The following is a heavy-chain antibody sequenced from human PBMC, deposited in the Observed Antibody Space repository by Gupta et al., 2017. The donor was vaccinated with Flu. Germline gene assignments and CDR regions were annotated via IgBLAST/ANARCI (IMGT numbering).Heavy chain of an antibody. D-gene: IGHD2-2*02. CDR2: INPHSGST. J-gene: IGHJ5*02. CDR3: AREKFCSTASCYRWFEP. CDR1: GYTFIGYY. Sequence: QVHLVQSGAEVKKPGASVKVSCRTSGYTFIGYYIHWVRQAPGQGLEWVGRINPHSGSTNDVQKFQGRVTMTTDTSINTASLELSRLTSDDTAVYYCAREKFCSTASCYRWFEPWGQGTLVTVSS. V-gene: IGHV1-2*06.